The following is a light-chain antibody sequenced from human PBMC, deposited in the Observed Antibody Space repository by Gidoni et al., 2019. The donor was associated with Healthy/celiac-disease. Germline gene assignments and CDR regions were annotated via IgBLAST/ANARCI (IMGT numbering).Light chain of an antibody. V-gene: IGKV1-33*01. CDR1: QDISNY. CDR2: DAS. J-gene: IGKJ1*01. Sequence: DIQMTQSPFSLSASVGDRVTITCQASQDISNYLNWYQQKPGKAPKLLIYDASNLETGVPSRFSGSGSGTDFTFTISSLQPEDIATYYWQQYDNLRTFGQGTKVEIK. CDR3: QQYDNLRT.